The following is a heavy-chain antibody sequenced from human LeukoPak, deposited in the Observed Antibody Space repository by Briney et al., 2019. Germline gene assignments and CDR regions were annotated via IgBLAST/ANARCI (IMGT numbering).Heavy chain of an antibody. CDR3: ARGSSWCYDFDY. Sequence: PSETLSLTCAVSGYSISSGYYWGWIRQPPGNGLEWIGSLYHSGSTYYNPSLKSRVTISVDTSKNQFSLKLSSVTAADTAVYYCARGSSWCYDFDYWGQGTLVTVSS. CDR2: LYHSGST. V-gene: IGHV4-38-2*01. D-gene: IGHD6-13*01. J-gene: IGHJ4*02. CDR1: GYSISSGYY.